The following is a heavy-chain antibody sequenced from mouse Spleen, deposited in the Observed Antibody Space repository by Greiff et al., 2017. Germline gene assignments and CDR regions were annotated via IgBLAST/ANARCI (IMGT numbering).Heavy chain of an antibody. CDR1: GYTFTSYG. V-gene: IGHV1-81*01. CDR2: IYPRSGNT. D-gene: IGHD6-1*01. CDR3: ASGGLYEGWYFDV. J-gene: IGHJ1*01. Sequence: QVQLQQSGAELARPGASVKLSCKASGYTFTSYGISWVKQRTGQGLEWIGEIYPRSGNTYYNEKFKGKATLTADKSSSTAYMELRSLTSEDSAVYFCASGGLYEGWYFDVWGAGTTVTVSS.